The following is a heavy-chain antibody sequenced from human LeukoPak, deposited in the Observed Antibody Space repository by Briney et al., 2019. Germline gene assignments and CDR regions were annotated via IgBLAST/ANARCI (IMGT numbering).Heavy chain of an antibody. Sequence: GGSLRLSCAASGFTFSSYSMNWVRQAPGKGLEWVSSISSSSSYLYYADSVKGRFTISRDNAKNSLYLQMNSLRAEDTAFYYCARDFPRDSDAFDIWGQGTMVTVSS. CDR3: ARDFPRDSDAFDI. CDR1: GFTFSSYS. V-gene: IGHV3-21*01. J-gene: IGHJ3*02. CDR2: ISSSSSYL.